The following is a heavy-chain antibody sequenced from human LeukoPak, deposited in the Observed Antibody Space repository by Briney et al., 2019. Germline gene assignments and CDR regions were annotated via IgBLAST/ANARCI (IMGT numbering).Heavy chain of an antibody. J-gene: IGHJ4*02. CDR1: GGSISSSNW. V-gene: IGHV4-4*02. CDR2: IYYSGST. Sequence: PSGTLSLTCAVSGGSISSSNWWSWVRQPPGKGLEWIGYIYYSGSTNYNPSLKSRVTMSVDTSKNQFSLKLSSVTAADTAVYYCARGGDYWYFFDYWGQGTLVTVSS. CDR3: ARGGDYWYFFDY. D-gene: IGHD2-8*02.